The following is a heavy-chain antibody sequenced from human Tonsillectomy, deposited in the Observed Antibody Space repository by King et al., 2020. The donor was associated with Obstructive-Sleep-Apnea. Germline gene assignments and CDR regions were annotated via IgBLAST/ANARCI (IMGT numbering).Heavy chain of an antibody. CDR2: ISYDGSNK. CDR3: ASVGGRYSYGYYFDY. Sequence: VQLVESGGGVVQPGRSLRLSCAASGFTFSSYAMHWVRQAPGKGLEWVAVISYDGSNKYYADSVKGRFTISRDNSKNTLYLQMNSLRAEDTDVYYCASVGGRYSYGYYFDYWGQGTLVTVSS. CDR1: GFTFSSYA. V-gene: IGHV3-30-3*01. D-gene: IGHD5-18*01. J-gene: IGHJ4*02.